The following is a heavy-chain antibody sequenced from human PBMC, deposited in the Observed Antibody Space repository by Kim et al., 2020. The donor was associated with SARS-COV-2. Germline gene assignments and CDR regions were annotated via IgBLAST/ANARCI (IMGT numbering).Heavy chain of an antibody. Sequence: PSFQGQVTISADKSISTAYLQWSSLKASDTAMYYCARIPNVLLWFGEFDNWGQGTLVTVSS. D-gene: IGHD3-10*01. J-gene: IGHJ4*02. CDR3: ARIPNVLLWFGEFDN. V-gene: IGHV5-51*01.